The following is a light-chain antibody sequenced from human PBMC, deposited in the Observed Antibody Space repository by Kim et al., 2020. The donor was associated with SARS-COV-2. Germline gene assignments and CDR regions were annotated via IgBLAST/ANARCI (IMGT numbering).Light chain of an antibody. CDR3: ASWEDSPNSYV. Sequence: GQTVTISCSGSSSNIGRNFVNWYHPLPGAAPKLLMFRDDERPSGVPDRFSGSKSGTSASLAISGLQSEDEADYYCASWEDSPNSYVFGTGTKVTVL. V-gene: IGLV1-44*01. CDR1: SSNIGRNF. J-gene: IGLJ1*01. CDR2: RDD.